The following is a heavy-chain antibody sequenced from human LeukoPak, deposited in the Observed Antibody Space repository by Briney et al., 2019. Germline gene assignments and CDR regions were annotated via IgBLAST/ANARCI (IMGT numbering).Heavy chain of an antibody. CDR1: GGSISSYY. CDR2: MYYSGST. D-gene: IGHD6-13*01. Sequence: PSETLSLTCTVSGGSISSYYWSWIRQPPGKGLEWIGYMYYSGSTNYNPSLKSRVTISVDTSKNQFSLKLSSVTAADTAVYYCARGAAAVDYWGQGTLVTVSS. V-gene: IGHV4-59*01. CDR3: ARGAAAVDY. J-gene: IGHJ4*02.